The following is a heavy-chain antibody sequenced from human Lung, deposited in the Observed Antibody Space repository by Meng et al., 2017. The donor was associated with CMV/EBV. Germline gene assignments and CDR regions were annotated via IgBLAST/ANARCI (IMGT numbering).Heavy chain of an antibody. J-gene: IGHJ6*01. CDR3: ARGGYYDFWSGYSYYYYYGMDV. CDR1: GGSISSYY. Sequence: GSLRLSCTVSGGSISSYYWSWIRQPPGKGLEWIGYIYYSGSTNYNPSLKSRVTISVDTSKNQFTLKLSSVTAADTAVYYCARGGYYDFWSGYSYYYYYGMDVWXQGNXVTVDS. D-gene: IGHD3-3*01. V-gene: IGHV4-59*01. CDR2: IYYSGST.